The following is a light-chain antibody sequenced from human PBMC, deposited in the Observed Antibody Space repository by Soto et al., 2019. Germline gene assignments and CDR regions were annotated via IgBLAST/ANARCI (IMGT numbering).Light chain of an antibody. CDR2: DAS. Sequence: EIQMTQSPSTLSASVGDRVTITCRASQSISSWLAWYQQKPGKAPKLLIYDASSLESGVPSRLSGRGSGTEFTLTISSLQPDDFPTYYCQQYNTYWTFGQGTKVDIK. CDR1: QSISSW. CDR3: QQYNTYWT. V-gene: IGKV1-5*01. J-gene: IGKJ1*01.